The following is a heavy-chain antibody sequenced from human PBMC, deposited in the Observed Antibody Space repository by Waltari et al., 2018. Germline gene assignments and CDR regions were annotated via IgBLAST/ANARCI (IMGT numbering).Heavy chain of an antibody. CDR1: GFSLTTDGVG. CDR2: IYWDDDE. D-gene: IGHD5-12*01. V-gene: IGHV2-5*02. Sequence: QITLTESGPSLVKPTQTLMLTCTFSGFSLTTDGVGVGWIRQPPGKAPEWLALIYWDDDERYNPSLKSRLTITKDTSKNHVVLTMTNMDPVDTATYYCAHSGRDSGYDRTFDDWGQGTLVTVSS. CDR3: AHSGRDSGYDRTFDD. J-gene: IGHJ4*02.